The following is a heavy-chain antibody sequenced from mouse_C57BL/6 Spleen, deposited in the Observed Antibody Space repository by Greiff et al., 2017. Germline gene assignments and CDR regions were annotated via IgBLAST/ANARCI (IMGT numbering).Heavy chain of an antibody. D-gene: IGHD1-1*02. V-gene: IGHV1-55*01. Sequence: VQLQQPGAELVKPGASVKMSCKASGYTFTSYWITWVKQRPGQGLEWIGDIYPGSGSTNYNEKFKSKATLTGDTSSSTAYMQLSSLTSEDSAVYYCARTEGSYPYYFDYWGQGTTLTVSS. CDR3: ARTEGSYPYYFDY. CDR2: IYPGSGST. CDR1: GYTFTSYW. J-gene: IGHJ2*01.